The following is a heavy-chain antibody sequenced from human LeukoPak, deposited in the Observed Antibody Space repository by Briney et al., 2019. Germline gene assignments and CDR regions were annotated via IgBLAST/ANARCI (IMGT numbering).Heavy chain of an antibody. Sequence: ASVKVSCKASGYKASEYPFTAYYMHWVRQAPGQGLEWMGWINPNSGDTDSLQRFQDRVTMTRDTSISTAYLELSSLRSDDTALYYCARASYCGTVCPPLGGFDLWGQGTMITVSS. J-gene: IGHJ3*01. CDR1: EYPFTAYY. V-gene: IGHV1-2*02. CDR3: ARASYCGTVCPPLGGFDL. D-gene: IGHD2-21*01. CDR2: INPNSGDT.